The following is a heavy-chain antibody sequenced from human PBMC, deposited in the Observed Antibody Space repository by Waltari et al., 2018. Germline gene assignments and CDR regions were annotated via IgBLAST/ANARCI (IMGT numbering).Heavy chain of an antibody. D-gene: IGHD3-16*01. V-gene: IGHV3-23*01. CDR2: IIGIGGNT. Sequence: EVQVLESGGGLVQYGARMRLTWPASGFTCSNNAMTWVRQAPGKGLEWFSTIIGIGGNTNHADSVKGRFTISRDNSKNTLYLQMNSLRAEDTAIYYCAKDSSTLHYFDYWGQGTLVTVSS. CDR1: GFTCSNNA. J-gene: IGHJ4*02. CDR3: AKDSSTLHYFDY.